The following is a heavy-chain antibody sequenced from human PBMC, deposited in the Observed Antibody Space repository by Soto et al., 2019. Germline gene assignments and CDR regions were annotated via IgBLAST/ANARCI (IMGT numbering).Heavy chain of an antibody. CDR3: AREQAHSNSCWWLGP. D-gene: IGHD4-4*01. J-gene: IGHJ5*02. CDR1: GYTFTSTW. CDR2: INPSGGST. Sequence: QVQLVQSGAEVKKPGASVKVSCKASGYTFTSTWMHWVRQAPGQGLEWMGIINPSGGSTIYAEKFQGRVTGRRDPCAATDYMELSSLSSQDTALYYCAREQAHSNSCWWLGPWGQGKLVTVSS. V-gene: IGHV1-46*01.